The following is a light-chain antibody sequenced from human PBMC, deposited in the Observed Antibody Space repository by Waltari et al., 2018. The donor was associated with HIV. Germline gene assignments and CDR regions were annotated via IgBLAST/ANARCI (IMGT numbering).Light chain of an antibody. Sequence: DIVMTQSPDSLAVSLGETATINCKSSQSVLYSSDNKNYLAWSQQKPGQPPKLLIYWASTRESGVPDRFSGSGSGTDFTLTICSLQAEDVAVYYCHQYYSAPWTFGQGTKVEI. V-gene: IGKV4-1*01. CDR2: WAS. CDR3: HQYYSAPWT. J-gene: IGKJ1*01. CDR1: QSVLYSSDNKNY.